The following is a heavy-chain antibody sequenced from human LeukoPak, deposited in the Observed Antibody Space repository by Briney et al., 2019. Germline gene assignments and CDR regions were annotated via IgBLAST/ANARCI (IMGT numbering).Heavy chain of an antibody. V-gene: IGHV3-21*01. CDR3: ARYYGDYGRWFDP. D-gene: IGHD4-17*01. J-gene: IGHJ5*02. Sequence: GGSLRLSCAASGFTFSSYAMSWVRQAPGKGLEWVSSISSSSSYIYYADSVKGRFTISRDNAKNSLYLQMNSLRAEDTAVYYCARYYGDYGRWFDPWGQGTLVTVSS. CDR2: ISSSSSYI. CDR1: GFTFSSYA.